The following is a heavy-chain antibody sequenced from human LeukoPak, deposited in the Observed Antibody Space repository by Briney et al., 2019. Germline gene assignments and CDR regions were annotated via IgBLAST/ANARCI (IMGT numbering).Heavy chain of an antibody. Sequence: PGGSLRLSCAASGFTFDDYAMHWVRQAPGKGLEWVSGISWNSGSIGYADSVKGRFTISRDNAKNSLYLQMNSLRAEDTALYYCAKARGSIAVAGTNYFDYWGQGTLVTVSS. V-gene: IGHV3-9*01. CDR2: ISWNSGSI. CDR3: AKARGSIAVAGTNYFDY. CDR1: GFTFDDYA. D-gene: IGHD6-19*01. J-gene: IGHJ4*02.